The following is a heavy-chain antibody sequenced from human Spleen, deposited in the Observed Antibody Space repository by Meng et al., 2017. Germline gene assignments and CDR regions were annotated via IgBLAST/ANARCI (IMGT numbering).Heavy chain of an antibody. Sequence: GGSLRLSCAASGFTFSSYAMTWVRQAPGKGLEWVAVISYDGSNKYYADSVKGRFTISRDNSKNTLYLQMNSLRAEDTAVYYCARGAGYCSGGSCYPSARYLDYWGQGTLVTVSS. V-gene: IGHV3-30*01. J-gene: IGHJ4*02. D-gene: IGHD2-15*01. CDR2: ISYDGSNK. CDR3: ARGAGYCSGGSCYPSARYLDY. CDR1: GFTFSSYA.